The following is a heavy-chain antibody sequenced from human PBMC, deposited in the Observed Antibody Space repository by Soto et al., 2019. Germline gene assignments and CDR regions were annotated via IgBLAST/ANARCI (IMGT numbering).Heavy chain of an antibody. Sequence: ASVKVSCKASGYTLTGYYMHWVRQAPGQGLEWMGWINPNSGGTNYAQKFQGRVTMTRDTSISTAYMELSRLRSDDTAVYYCARVRRGYCSSTSCYKGTDYYYYYGMDVWGQGTTVTVSS. V-gene: IGHV1-2*02. J-gene: IGHJ6*02. CDR1: GYTLTGYY. CDR2: INPNSGGT. D-gene: IGHD2-2*02. CDR3: ARVRRGYCSSTSCYKGTDYYYYYGMDV.